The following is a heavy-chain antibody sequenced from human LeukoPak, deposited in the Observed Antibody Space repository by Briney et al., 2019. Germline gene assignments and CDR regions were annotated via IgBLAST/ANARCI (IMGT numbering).Heavy chain of an antibody. J-gene: IGHJ4*02. CDR3: ARVKPRRHSSSWYLNY. V-gene: IGHV4-34*01. D-gene: IGHD6-13*01. CDR2: INHSGST. Sequence: PSETLSLTCAVYGGSFSGYYWSWIRQPPGKGLEWIGEINHSGSTNYNPSLKSRVTISVDTSKNQFSLKLSSVTAADTAVYYCARVKPRRHSSSWYLNYWGQGTLVTVSS. CDR1: GGSFSGYY.